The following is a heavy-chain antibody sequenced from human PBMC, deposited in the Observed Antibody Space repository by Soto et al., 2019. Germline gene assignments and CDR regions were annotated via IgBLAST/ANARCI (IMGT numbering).Heavy chain of an antibody. Sequence: PGGSLRLSCAASGFTFSNAWMSWVRQAPGKGLEWVGRIKSKTDGGTTDYAAPVKGRFTISRDESKNQLYLQMNSLKTEETAVYYCTPDRYSSGWYLAYYYGMDVWGQGTTVTVSS. CDR3: TPDRYSSGWYLAYYYGMDV. CDR1: GFTFSNAW. D-gene: IGHD6-19*01. J-gene: IGHJ6*02. CDR2: IKSKTDGGTT. V-gene: IGHV3-15*01.